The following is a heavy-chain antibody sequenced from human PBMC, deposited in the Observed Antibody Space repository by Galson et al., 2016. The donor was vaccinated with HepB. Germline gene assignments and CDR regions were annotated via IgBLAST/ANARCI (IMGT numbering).Heavy chain of an antibody. Sequence: ETLSLTCTVSLGSVSGAYWSWIRQSPGKGLEWIGCIYHSGYSMSNPSLKSRVTISVDPYKNQFSLMLSSVTAADTAVYYCASHFDVVHLGRSFDNWGQGALITVSS. CDR1: LGSVSGAY. V-gene: IGHV4-59*08. D-gene: IGHD1-1*01. J-gene: IGHJ1*01. CDR2: IYHSGYS. CDR3: ASHFDVVHLGRSFDN.